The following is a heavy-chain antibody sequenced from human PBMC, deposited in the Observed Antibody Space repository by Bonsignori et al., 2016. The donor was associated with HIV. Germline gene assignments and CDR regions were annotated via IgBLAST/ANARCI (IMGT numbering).Heavy chain of an antibody. CDR3: ARGRQNKGNDYSNYVVSY. CDR2: ISSSGSTI. J-gene: IGHJ4*02. Sequence: GGSLRLSCAASGFTFSSYEMNWVRQAPGKGLEWVSYISSSGSTIYYADSVKGRFTISRDNAKNSLYLQMNSLRAEDTAVYYCARGRQNKGNDYSNYVVSYWGQGTLVTVSS. V-gene: IGHV3-48*03. CDR1: GFTFSSYE. D-gene: IGHD4-11*01.